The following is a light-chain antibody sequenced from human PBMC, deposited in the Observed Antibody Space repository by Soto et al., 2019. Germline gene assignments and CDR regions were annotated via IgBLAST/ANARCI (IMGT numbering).Light chain of an antibody. Sequence: EIVLTQSPATVSLSPGERATLSCRASQSVGDWLAWYQQKPGQAPRLLIYDASNRATGIPARFSGSGSGTDFTLTISSLEPDASAVYYCAQRVWPWTVGQGTNVEIK. V-gene: IGKV3-11*01. CDR2: DAS. J-gene: IGKJ1*01. CDR3: AQRVWPWT. CDR1: QSVGDW.